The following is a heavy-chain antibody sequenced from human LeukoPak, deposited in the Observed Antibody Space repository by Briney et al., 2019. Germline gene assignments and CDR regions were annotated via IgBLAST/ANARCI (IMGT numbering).Heavy chain of an antibody. Sequence: SETLSLTCTVSSGSISSRNYSWGWIRQSPGKGLEWIGSIYYSGSTYYNPSLKSRVTISVDTSKNQFSLKLSSVTAAGTAVYYCARVYSSGWYYFDYWGQGTLVTVSS. CDR2: IYYSGST. CDR3: ARVYSSGWYYFDY. CDR1: SGSISSRNYS. J-gene: IGHJ4*02. D-gene: IGHD6-19*01. V-gene: IGHV4-39*01.